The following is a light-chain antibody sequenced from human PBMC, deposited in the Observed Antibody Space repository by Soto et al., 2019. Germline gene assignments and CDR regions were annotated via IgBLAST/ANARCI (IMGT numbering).Light chain of an antibody. CDR3: HKYNSALLT. V-gene: IGKV1-27*01. CDR1: QGIYNY. CDR2: AAS. J-gene: IGKJ5*01. Sequence: DIQMTQSPSSLSASVGDRVTITCRASQGIYNYLAWYQQKPGKAPKLLIYAASTLEAGVPSRFSGSGSGTDFTINISSLQPEDVATYYCHKYNSALLTFGQGTRLEIK.